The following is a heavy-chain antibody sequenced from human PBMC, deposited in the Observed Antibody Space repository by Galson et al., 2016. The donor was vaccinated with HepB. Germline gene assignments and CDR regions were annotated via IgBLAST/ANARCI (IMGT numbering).Heavy chain of an antibody. V-gene: IGHV3-23*01. CDR2: ISDSGGNT. D-gene: IGHD3-16*01. J-gene: IGHJ5*02. CDR3: AKVPLGERKVTFGAVRRKKGITFLDL. Sequence: SLRLSCAASGFSFYSFAMGWVRQAPGKGLEWVSGISDSGGNTWDADSVKGRFIISRDNSKNTLYLQLNRLRAEDTAVYYCAKVPLGERKVTFGAVRRKKGITFLDLWGHGTLVTLSS. CDR1: GFSFYSFA.